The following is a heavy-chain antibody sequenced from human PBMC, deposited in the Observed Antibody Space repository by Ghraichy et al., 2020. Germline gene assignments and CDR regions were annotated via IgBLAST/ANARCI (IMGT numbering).Heavy chain of an antibody. CDR1: GGSISSYY. CDR3: ARQKDYGDFLDY. Sequence: SQTLSLTCTVSGGSISSYYWNWIRQPPGKGLEWIGYIYYSGSTNYNPSLKSRVTISVDTSKNQFSLKLSSVTAADTAVYYCARQKDYGDFLDYWGQGTLVTVSS. V-gene: IGHV4-59*01. CDR2: IYYSGST. J-gene: IGHJ4*02. D-gene: IGHD4-17*01.